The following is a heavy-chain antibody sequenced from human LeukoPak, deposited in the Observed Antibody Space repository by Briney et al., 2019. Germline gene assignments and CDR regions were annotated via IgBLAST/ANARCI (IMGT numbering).Heavy chain of an antibody. V-gene: IGHV4-34*01. CDR1: GGSISSYY. CDR3: ARGSRWQQPDY. Sequence: KPSETLSLTCTVSGGSISSYYWSWIRQPPGKGLEWIGEINHSGSTNYNPSLKSRVTISVDTSKNQFSLKLSSVTAADTAVYYCARGSRWQQPDYWGQGTLVTVSS. CDR2: INHSGST. J-gene: IGHJ4*02. D-gene: IGHD6-13*01.